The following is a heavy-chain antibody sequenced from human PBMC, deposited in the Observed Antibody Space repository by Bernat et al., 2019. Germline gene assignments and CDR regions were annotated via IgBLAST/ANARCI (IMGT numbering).Heavy chain of an antibody. D-gene: IGHD3-10*01. V-gene: IGHV3-30*18. Sequence: QVQLVESGGGVVQPGRSLRLSCAASGFTFSSYAMHWVRQAPGKGLEWVAVISYDGSNKYYADSVKGRFTISRDNSKNTLYLQMNSLRAEDTAVYYCAKDGRRGGNDYWGQGTLVTVSS. J-gene: IGHJ4*02. CDR2: ISYDGSNK. CDR1: GFTFSSYA. CDR3: AKDGRRGGNDY.